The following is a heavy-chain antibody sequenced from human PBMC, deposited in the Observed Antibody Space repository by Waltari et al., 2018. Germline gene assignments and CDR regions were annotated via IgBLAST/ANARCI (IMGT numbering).Heavy chain of an antibody. CDR3: AKDWRWEQLVYGFNI. J-gene: IGHJ3*02. CDR2: ISYDGANK. V-gene: IGHV3-30*18. CDR1: GFSFSNYG. Sequence: QEQVVESGGGVVQPGGSLRLSCAASGFSFSNYGMHWVRPAPGKGLEWVATISYDGANKYHADSVKGRFTISRDNSKNTLYLQMNSLRAEETAVYYCAKDWRWEQLVYGFNIWGQGTMVTVSS. D-gene: IGHD3-3*01.